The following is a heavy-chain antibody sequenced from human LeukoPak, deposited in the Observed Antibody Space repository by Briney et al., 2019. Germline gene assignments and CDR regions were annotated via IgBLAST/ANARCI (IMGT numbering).Heavy chain of an antibody. Sequence: SETLSLTCAVYGGSFSGYYWSWIRQPPGKGLEWIGEINHSGSTNYNPSLKSRVTISVDTSKNQFSLKLSSVTAADTAVYYCARTGGSVVTHFDYWGQGTLVTVSS. CDR2: INHSGST. D-gene: IGHD4-23*01. CDR1: GGSFSGYY. V-gene: IGHV4-34*01. J-gene: IGHJ4*02. CDR3: ARTGGSVVTHFDY.